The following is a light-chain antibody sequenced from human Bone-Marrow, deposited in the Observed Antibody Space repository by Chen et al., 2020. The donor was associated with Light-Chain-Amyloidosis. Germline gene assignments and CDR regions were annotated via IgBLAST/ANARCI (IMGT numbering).Light chain of an antibody. Sequence: SCVRTHPSSVSVDPGQTATTACGGNNIGSTSVHWYQQTPGQAPLLVVYDDSDRPSGIPERLSGYNSGNTATLTISRVEAGDEADYYCQVWDRSSDRPVFGGGTKLTVL. CDR3: QVWDRSSDRPV. V-gene: IGLV3-21*02. CDR2: DDS. CDR1: NIGSTS. J-gene: IGLJ3*02.